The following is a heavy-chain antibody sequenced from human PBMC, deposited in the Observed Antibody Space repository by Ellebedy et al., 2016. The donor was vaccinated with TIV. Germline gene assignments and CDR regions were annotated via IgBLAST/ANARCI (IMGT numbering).Heavy chain of an antibody. CDR1: GFTFSNAW. Sequence: GGSLRLSCAASGFTFSNAWMNWVRQAPGKGLEWVGRIKSKTDGGAADYAAPVKGRFTISGDDSKNTLYLQMNSLKTEDTAAYFCTTVYRYNYDSVWGQGTLVTVSS. CDR2: IKSKTDGGAA. V-gene: IGHV3-15*07. CDR3: TTVYRYNYDSV. D-gene: IGHD5-18*01. J-gene: IGHJ4*02.